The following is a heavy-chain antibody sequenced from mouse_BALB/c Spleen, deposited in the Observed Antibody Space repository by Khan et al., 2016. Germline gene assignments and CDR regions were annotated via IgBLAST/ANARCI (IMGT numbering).Heavy chain of an antibody. V-gene: IGHV4-1*02. CDR3: VRAGYYGYLAY. CDR2: INPDSYTI. D-gene: IGHD1-1*01. J-gene: IGHJ3*01. CDR1: GFDFSRYW. Sequence: EVKLLESGGGLVHPGGSLKLSCAASGFDFSRYWMSWVRQAPGKGLEWIGEINPDSYTINYTPSLKDKFIISRDNAKTTLYLQMSKVRSEDTALYYCVRAGYYGYLAYWGQGTLVTVSA.